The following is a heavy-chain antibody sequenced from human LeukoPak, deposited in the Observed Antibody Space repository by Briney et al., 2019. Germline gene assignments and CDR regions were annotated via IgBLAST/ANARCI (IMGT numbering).Heavy chain of an antibody. CDR3: ARVSTLTYDSSPDAFDI. V-gene: IGHV3-21*01. J-gene: IGHJ3*02. CDR2: ISSSSSYI. Sequence: PGGSLRLSCAASGFTFSSYSMNWVRQAPGKGLEWVSSISSSSSYIYYADSVNGRFTISRDNAKNSLYLQMNSLRTEDTAVYYCARVSTLTYDSSPDAFDIWGQGTMVTVSS. D-gene: IGHD3-22*01. CDR1: GFTFSSYS.